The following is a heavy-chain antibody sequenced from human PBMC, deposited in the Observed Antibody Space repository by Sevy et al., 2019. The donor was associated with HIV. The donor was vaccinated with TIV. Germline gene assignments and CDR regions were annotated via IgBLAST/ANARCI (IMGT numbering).Heavy chain of an antibody. CDR2: IIPIFGTA. CDR3: ARDAGSGYGMDV. Sequence: ASVKVPCKASGGTFSSYAISWVRQAPGQGLEWMGGIIPIFGTANYAQKFQGRVTITADESTCTAYMELSSLRSEDTAVYYCARDAGSGYGMDVWGQGTTVTVSS. CDR1: GGTFSSYA. J-gene: IGHJ6*02. V-gene: IGHV1-69*13.